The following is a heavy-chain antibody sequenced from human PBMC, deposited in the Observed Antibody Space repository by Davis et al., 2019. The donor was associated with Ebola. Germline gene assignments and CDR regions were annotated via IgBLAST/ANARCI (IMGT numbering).Heavy chain of an antibody. CDR2: ISYDGSNK. CDR1: GFTFSSYA. CDR3: ARDRAGIAGGDFDY. J-gene: IGHJ4*02. D-gene: IGHD6-13*01. Sequence: GESLKISCAASGFTFSSYAMHWVRQAPGKGLEWVAVISYDGSNKYYADSVKGRFTISRDNSKNTLYLQMNSLRAEDTAVYYCARDRAGIAGGDFDYWGQGTLVTVSS. V-gene: IGHV3-30-3*01.